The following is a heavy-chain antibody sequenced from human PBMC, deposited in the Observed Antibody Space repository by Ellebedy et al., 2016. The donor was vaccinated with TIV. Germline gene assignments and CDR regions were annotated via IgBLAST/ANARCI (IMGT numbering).Heavy chain of an antibody. J-gene: IGHJ4*02. CDR2: IHPSDGNT. V-gene: IGHV1-46*03. CDR1: GYNFTSYY. Sequence: ASVKVSXXASGYNFTSYYMHWIRQAPGQGLEWMGVIHPSDGNTAYAQNFQGRLTMTRDTSTTTLFMELSSLRSEDTAVYYCGREVGAPDYWGQGTLVAVSS. CDR3: GREVGAPDY. D-gene: IGHD1-26*01.